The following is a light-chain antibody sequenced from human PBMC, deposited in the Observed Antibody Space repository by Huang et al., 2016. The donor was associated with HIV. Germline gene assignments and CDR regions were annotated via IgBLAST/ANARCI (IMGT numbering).Light chain of an antibody. J-gene: IGKJ1*01. CDR2: LGS. V-gene: IGKV2-28*01. CDR3: MQALQTPRT. CDR1: QSLLHPKGYNY. Sequence: DIVMTQSPLSLPVTPGEPASISCRSSQSLLHPKGYNYLDWYLQKPGQSPHLLIYLGSNRAPGGPDRCSGSGSGTDFTLKISRVEAEDVGVYYCMQALQTPRTFGQGTKVEIK.